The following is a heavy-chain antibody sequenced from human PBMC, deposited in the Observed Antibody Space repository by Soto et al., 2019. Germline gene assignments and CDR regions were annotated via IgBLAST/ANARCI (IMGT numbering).Heavy chain of an antibody. J-gene: IGHJ6*02. CDR1: GGSISSSNW. Sequence: QVQLQESGPGLVKPSGTLSLTCAVSGGSISSSNWWSWVRQAPGKGLEWIGEIYHSGSTNCNPSLKSRVTISVDKSKTQFSLKRSSVTAADTAVYYCARVSGSYYYGMDVWGQGTTVTVSS. D-gene: IGHD1-26*01. V-gene: IGHV4-4*02. CDR2: IYHSGST. CDR3: ARVSGSYYYGMDV.